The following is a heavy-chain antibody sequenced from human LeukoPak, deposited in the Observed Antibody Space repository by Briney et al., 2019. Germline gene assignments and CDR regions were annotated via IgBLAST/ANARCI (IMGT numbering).Heavy chain of an antibody. Sequence: GGSLRLSCAASGFTFDDYAMHWARQAPGKGLEWVSGISWNSGSIGYADSVKGRFTISRDNAKNSLYLQMSSLRAEDTALYYCAKDGDYGDYGYYFDYWGQGTLVTVSS. V-gene: IGHV3-9*01. CDR2: ISWNSGSI. CDR3: AKDGDYGDYGYYFDY. CDR1: GFTFDDYA. D-gene: IGHD4-17*01. J-gene: IGHJ4*02.